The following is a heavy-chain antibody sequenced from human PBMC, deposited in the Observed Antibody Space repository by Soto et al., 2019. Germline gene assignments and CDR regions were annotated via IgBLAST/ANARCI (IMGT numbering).Heavy chain of an antibody. D-gene: IGHD3-10*01. J-gene: IGHJ5*02. Sequence: PSETLSLTCTVSCGSISSGGYYWSWIRQHPGKGLEWIGYIYYSGSTYYNPSLKSRVTISVDTSKNQFSLKLSSVTAADTAVYYCAREWSTMVRGVIGTWGQGTLVTVSS. CDR1: CGSISSGGYY. V-gene: IGHV4-31*03. CDR2: IYYSGST. CDR3: AREWSTMVRGVIGT.